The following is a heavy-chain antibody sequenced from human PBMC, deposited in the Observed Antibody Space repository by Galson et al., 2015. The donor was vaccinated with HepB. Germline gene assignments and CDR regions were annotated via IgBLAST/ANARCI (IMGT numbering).Heavy chain of an antibody. CDR1: GITFSSYA. V-gene: IGHV3-23*01. Sequence: SLRLSCAASGITFSSYAMSWVRQAPGKGLEWVSAVSGRGDSTYYADVVKGRFTISRDNSKNTLYLQMNSLRAEDTAIYYCAKTGRWFYYFDYWGQGTLVTVSS. CDR3: AKTGRWFYYFDY. D-gene: IGHD4-23*01. J-gene: IGHJ4*02. CDR2: VSGRGDST.